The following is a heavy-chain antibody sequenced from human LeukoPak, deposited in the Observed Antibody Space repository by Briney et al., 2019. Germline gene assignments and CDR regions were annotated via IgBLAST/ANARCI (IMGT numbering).Heavy chain of an antibody. CDR2: ISSSSSFM. Sequence: GGSLRLSCTVSGFTFSSYSLNWVRQAPGKGLKWVSSISSSSSFMYYADSVKGRFTISRDNAKNALYLQMNSLRAEDTAVYYCVRVDHSLGKTYFDYWGQGTLVIVSS. CDR3: VRVDHSLGKTYFDY. CDR1: GFTFSSYS. D-gene: IGHD2-21*01. J-gene: IGHJ4*02. V-gene: IGHV3-21*01.